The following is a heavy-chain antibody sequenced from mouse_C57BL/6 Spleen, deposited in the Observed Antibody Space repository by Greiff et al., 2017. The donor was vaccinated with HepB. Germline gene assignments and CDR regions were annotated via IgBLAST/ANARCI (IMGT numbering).Heavy chain of an antibody. J-gene: IGHJ4*01. V-gene: IGHV1-82*01. Sequence: QVQLKESGPELVKPGASVKISCKASGYAFSSSWMNWVKQRPGKGLEWIGRIYPGDGDTNYNGKFKGKATLTADKSSSTAYMQLSSLTSEDSAVYFCAREGDGGYAMDYWGQGTSVTVSS. CDR3: AREGDGGYAMDY. D-gene: IGHD1-1*02. CDR1: GYAFSSSW. CDR2: IYPGDGDT.